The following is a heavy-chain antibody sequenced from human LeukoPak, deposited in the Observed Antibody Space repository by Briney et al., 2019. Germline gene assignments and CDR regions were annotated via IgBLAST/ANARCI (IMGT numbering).Heavy chain of an antibody. D-gene: IGHD6-19*01. CDR3: ARAYSSGLYYYYYMDV. Sequence: GASVKVSCKASGYTFTSYDINWVRQDTGQGLEWMGWMNPNSGNTGYAQQFQGRVTITRKTSISTAYMELSSLRSEDTAVYYCARAYSSGLYYYYYMDVWGKGTTVTVSS. CDR1: GYTFTSYD. J-gene: IGHJ6*03. V-gene: IGHV1-8*03. CDR2: MNPNSGNT.